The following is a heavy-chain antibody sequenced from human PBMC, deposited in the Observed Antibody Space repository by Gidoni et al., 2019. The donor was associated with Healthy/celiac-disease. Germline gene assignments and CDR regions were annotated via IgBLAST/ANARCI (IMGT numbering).Heavy chain of an antibody. CDR3: ARDRGITMVRGVIGGYFQH. CDR2: ISDDGSNK. V-gene: IGHV3-30-3*01. J-gene: IGHJ1*01. D-gene: IGHD3-10*01. CDR1: GFTFRSYA. Sequence: QVQLVESGGGVVQPGRSLRLSCAAYGFTFRSYAMHWVRQAPGKGLEWVAVISDDGSNKYYADSVKGRFTISRDNSKNTLYLQMNSLRAEDTAVYYCARDRGITMVRGVIGGYFQHWGQGTLVTVSS.